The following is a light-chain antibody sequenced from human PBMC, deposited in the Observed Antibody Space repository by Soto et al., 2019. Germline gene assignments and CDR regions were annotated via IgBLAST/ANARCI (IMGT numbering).Light chain of an antibody. J-gene: IGKJ2*01. CDR1: QSLVHIDGNTY. CDR2: KIS. Sequence: DIVLTQTRLSSPVTLGQPASISCRSSQSLVHIDGNTYFNWLQQRPGQPPRLLFYKISNRFPGVPDRCSGSGAGTDYTLKISRVEAEDVGVYYCMQATQSYTFGQGTRLEIK. V-gene: IGKV2-24*01. CDR3: MQATQSYT.